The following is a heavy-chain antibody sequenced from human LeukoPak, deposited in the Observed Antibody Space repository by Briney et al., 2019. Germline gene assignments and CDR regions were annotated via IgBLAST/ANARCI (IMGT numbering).Heavy chain of an antibody. CDR3: ARDFSGDESVGGDAFDI. CDR1: GGSISSSNYY. V-gene: IGHV4-39*07. D-gene: IGHD2/OR15-2a*01. J-gene: IGHJ3*02. CDR2: IYYSGSS. Sequence: PSETLSLTCTVSGGSISSSNYYWGWIRQPPGKGLEWIGNIYYSGSSYYNPSLKSRVTISVDTSKNQFSLKLSSMTAADMAVYYCARDFSGDESVGGDAFDIWGQGTMVTVSS.